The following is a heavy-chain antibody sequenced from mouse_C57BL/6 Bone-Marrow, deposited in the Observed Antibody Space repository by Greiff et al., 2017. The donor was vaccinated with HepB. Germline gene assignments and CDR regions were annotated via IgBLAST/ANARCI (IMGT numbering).Heavy chain of an antibody. V-gene: IGHV1-59*01. J-gene: IGHJ2*01. Sequence: QVQLQQPGAELVRPGTSVKLSCKASGYTFTSYWMPWVKQRPGQGLEWIGVIDPSDSYTNYNQKFKGKATLTVDTSSSTAYMQLSSLTYEDSAVYYCARNSNYDYWGQGTTLTVSS. CDR2: IDPSDSYT. D-gene: IGHD2-5*01. CDR3: ARNSNYDY. CDR1: GYTFTSYW.